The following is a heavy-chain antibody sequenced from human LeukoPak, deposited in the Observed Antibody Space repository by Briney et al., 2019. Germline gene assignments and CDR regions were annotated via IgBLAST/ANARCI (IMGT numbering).Heavy chain of an antibody. CDR1: GGSFSDYY. CDR2: INHSGST. J-gene: IGHJ4*02. V-gene: IGHV4-34*01. D-gene: IGHD6-19*01. CDR3: ASVNSSGGTFDY. Sequence: SETLSLTCAVYGGSFSDYYWSWIRQPPGKGLEWIGEINHSGSTNYNPSLKSRVTISVDTSKNQFSLKLSSVTAADTAVYYCASVNSSGGTFDYWGQGTLVTVSS.